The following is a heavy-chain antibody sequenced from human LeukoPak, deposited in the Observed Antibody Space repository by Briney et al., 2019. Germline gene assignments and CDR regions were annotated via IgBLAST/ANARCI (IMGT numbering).Heavy chain of an antibody. CDR1: GFTFSSYA. CDR3: ASRRGYSVYYYYYMDV. D-gene: IGHD5/OR15-5a*01. V-gene: IGHV3-23*01. J-gene: IGHJ6*03. CDR2: ISGSGGST. Sequence: GGSLRLSCAASGFTFSSYAMSWVRQAPGKGLEWVSAISGSGGSTYYADSEKGRFTISRDNSKNTPYLQMNSLRAEDTAVYYCASRRGYSVYYYYYMDVWGKGTTVTVSS.